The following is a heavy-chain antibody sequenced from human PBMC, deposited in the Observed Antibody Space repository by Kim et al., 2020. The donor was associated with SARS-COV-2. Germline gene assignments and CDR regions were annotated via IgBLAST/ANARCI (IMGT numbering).Heavy chain of an antibody. D-gene: IGHD6-19*01. J-gene: IGHJ6*02. CDR1: GGSISSSNW. CDR2: IYHSGST. CDR3: ARGSGWYLYYYYGMDV. V-gene: IGHV4-4*02. Sequence: SETLSLTCAVSGGSISSSNWWSWVRQPPGKGLEWIGEIYHSGSTNYNPSLKSRVTISVDKSKNQFSLKLSSVTAADTAVYYCARGSGWYLYYYYGMDVWGQGTTVTVSS.